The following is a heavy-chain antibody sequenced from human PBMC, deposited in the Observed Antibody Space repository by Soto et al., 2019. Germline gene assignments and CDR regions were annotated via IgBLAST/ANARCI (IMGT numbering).Heavy chain of an antibody. CDR3: ARKAQKQIAVVGNWFGP. D-gene: IGHD6-19*01. CDR1: GGSFSGYY. CDR2: INHSGST. Sequence: PSETLSLTCAAYGGSFSGYYWGWIRQPPGKGLEWIGAINHSGSTTYNPSLKSRVTISVDTSKNQFSLKLSSVTAAATAVYSCARKAQKQIAVVGNWFGPWGQVTLVTASS. J-gene: IGHJ5*02. V-gene: IGHV4-34*01.